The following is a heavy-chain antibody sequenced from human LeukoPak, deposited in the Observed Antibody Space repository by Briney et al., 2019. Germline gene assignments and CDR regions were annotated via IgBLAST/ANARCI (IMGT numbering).Heavy chain of an antibody. CDR1: GIDVSSNY. CDR3: AREVGA. Sequence: GGSLRPSCTVSGIDVSSNYISWVRQAPGKGLEWVSVTYVSGNIYYADSVKGRFIVSRDNSKNTLYLEMNSLRVEDTGVYYCAREVGAWGQGTLVTVSS. V-gene: IGHV3-66*01. CDR2: TYVSGNI. D-gene: IGHD1-26*01. J-gene: IGHJ5*02.